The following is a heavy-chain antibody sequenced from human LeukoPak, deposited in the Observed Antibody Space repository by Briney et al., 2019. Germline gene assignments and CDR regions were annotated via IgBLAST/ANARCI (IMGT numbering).Heavy chain of an antibody. Sequence: PSETLSLTCAVYGGSFSGYYWSWIRQPPGKGLGWIGEINHSGSTNYNPSLKSRVTIPVDTSKNQCSLKLSSVTAADTAVYYCARLNWGSGWFDPWGQGTLVTVSS. J-gene: IGHJ5*02. CDR1: GGSFSGYY. CDR2: INHSGST. V-gene: IGHV4-34*01. CDR3: ARLNWGSGWFDP. D-gene: IGHD7-27*01.